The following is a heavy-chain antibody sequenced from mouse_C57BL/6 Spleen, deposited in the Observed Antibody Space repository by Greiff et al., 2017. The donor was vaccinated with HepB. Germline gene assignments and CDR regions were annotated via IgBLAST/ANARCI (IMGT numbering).Heavy chain of an antibody. CDR1: GYTFTSYW. V-gene: IGHV1-53*01. Sequence: QVQLQQPGTELVKPGASVKLSCKASGYTFTSYWMHWVKQRPGQGLEWIGNINPSNGGTNYNEKFKSKATLTVDKASSTAYMQLSSLTSEDSAVYYCARSHLRLLYYYSMDYWGQGTSVTVSS. CDR3: ARSHLRLLYYYSMDY. CDR2: INPSNGGT. D-gene: IGHD3-2*02. J-gene: IGHJ4*01.